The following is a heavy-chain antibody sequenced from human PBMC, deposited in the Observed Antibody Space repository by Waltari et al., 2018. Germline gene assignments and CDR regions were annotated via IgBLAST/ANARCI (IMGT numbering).Heavy chain of an antibody. Sequence: QVQLQQWGAGLLKPSETLSLTCGVYGGSFSGNYRSWIRQSPGKGLEWIGEINHSGNTKYNPSLKSRVTMSVDTFKNYFSLNLTSVTAADTAVYYCANRDLNKSYYYMDVWGKGTTVIVSS. CDR1: GGSFSGNY. CDR3: ANRDLNKSYYYMDV. V-gene: IGHV4-34*01. CDR2: INHSGNT. J-gene: IGHJ6*03.